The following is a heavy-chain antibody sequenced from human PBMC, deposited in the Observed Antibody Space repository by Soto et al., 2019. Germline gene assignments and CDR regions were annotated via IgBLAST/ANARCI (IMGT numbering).Heavy chain of an antibody. D-gene: IGHD3-10*01. CDR1: GFTFNSYV. Sequence: GGSLRLSCAASGFTFNSYVMTWVRQAPGKGLEWFSSVGVSGNYTYYADSVKGRFIISRDNSKNMLYLQMNSLRADDTALYFCANLRTASSGIDFWGQGTPVTVSS. CDR2: VGVSGNYT. J-gene: IGHJ4*02. V-gene: IGHV3-23*01. CDR3: ANLRTASSGIDF.